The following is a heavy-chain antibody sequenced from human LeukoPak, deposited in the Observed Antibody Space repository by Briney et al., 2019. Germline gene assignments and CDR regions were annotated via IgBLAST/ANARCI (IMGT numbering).Heavy chain of an antibody. CDR3: AMAYSSRWYYFAY. J-gene: IGHJ4*02. CDR2: IYYSGST. CDR1: VVAIRGYF. Sequence: SETLSLTCTVSVVAIRGYFWTWIRQPPGKGLEWIGYIYYSGSTNYNPSLKSRVTIAVDTSKNQFSLRLNSVTAADTSVYYCAMAYSSRWYYFAYWGQGTLVTVSS. D-gene: IGHD6-13*01. V-gene: IGHV4-59*01.